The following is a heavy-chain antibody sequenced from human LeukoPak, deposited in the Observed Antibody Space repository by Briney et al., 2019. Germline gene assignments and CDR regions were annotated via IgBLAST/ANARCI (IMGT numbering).Heavy chain of an antibody. CDR3: ATAPHYDSSGYYYVRYYFDY. J-gene: IGHJ4*02. V-gene: IGHV3-21*01. CDR1: GFTFSSYS. Sequence: PGGSLRLSCAASGFTFSSYSMNWVHQAPGKGLEWVSSISSSSSYIYYADSVKGRFTISRDNAKNSLYLQMNSLRAEDTAVYYCATAPHYDSSGYYYVRYYFDYWGQGTLVTVSS. CDR2: ISSSSSYI. D-gene: IGHD3-22*01.